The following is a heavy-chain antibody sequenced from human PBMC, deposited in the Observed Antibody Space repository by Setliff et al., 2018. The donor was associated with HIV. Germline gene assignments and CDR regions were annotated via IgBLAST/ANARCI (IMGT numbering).Heavy chain of an antibody. D-gene: IGHD2-2*03. CDR2: VKSQSNGGTI. CDR1: GFTFSTYS. V-gene: IGHV3-15*01. J-gene: IGHJ3*02. CDR3: TTIGYCRGTTCRSAFDI. Sequence: GGSLRLSCAASGFTFSTYSMTWVRQAPGKGLEWVGRVKSQSNGGTIDYGEPVKGRFTMSRDDSKDTVHLEMNSLKTEDTAVYFCTTIGYCRGTTCRSAFDIWGQGTMVTVSS.